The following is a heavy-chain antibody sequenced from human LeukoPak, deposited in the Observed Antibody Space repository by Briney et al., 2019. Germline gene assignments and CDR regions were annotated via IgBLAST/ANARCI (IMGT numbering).Heavy chain of an antibody. CDR1: GFTFSSYY. D-gene: IGHD3-22*01. Sequence: GGSLRLSCVASGFTFSSYYMSWVRQAPGKGLEWVANIKEDGSERYYVDSMKGRFTISRDNAKNSLYLQMNSLRAEDTAVYFCAREFGGYGGDPFDIWGQGTMVTVSS. V-gene: IGHV3-7*01. CDR3: AREFGGYGGDPFDI. J-gene: IGHJ3*02. CDR2: IKEDGSER.